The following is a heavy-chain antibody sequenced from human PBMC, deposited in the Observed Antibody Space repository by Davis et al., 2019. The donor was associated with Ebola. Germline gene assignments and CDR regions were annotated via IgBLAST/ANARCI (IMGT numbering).Heavy chain of an antibody. CDR2: INPHNGNT. CDR3: ARGGIAARPPHMDV. Sequence: ASVKVSCKASGYTFTNYGITWVRQAPGQGLEWMGWINPHNGNTNYAQNVQGRVTMTTDTSTSTAYMEVGILRSDDTAVYYCARGGIAARPPHMDVWGQGTTVTVSS. D-gene: IGHD6-6*01. J-gene: IGHJ6*02. CDR1: GYTFTNYG. V-gene: IGHV1-18*04.